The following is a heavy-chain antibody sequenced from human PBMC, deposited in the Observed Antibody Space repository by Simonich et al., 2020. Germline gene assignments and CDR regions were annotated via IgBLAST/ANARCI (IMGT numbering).Heavy chain of an antibody. D-gene: IGHD3-10*01. V-gene: IGHV1-2*06. CDR3: ARVPGIYYYYGMDV. J-gene: IGHJ6*02. CDR1: GYTFTGYY. CDR2: INPNSGGT. Sequence: GAEVKKPGASVKVSCKASGYTFTGYYMHCVRQGPGQGLEWMGRINPNSGGTNYAQKFQGRVTMTRETSISTAYMERSRLRSDDTAVYYCARVPGIYYYYGMDVWGQGTTVTVSS.